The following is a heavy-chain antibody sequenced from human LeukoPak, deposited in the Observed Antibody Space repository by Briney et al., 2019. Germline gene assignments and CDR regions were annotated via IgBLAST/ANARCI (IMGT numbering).Heavy chain of an antibody. CDR3: ARDRYYYDSSGYYPFDY. D-gene: IGHD3-22*01. Sequence: ASVKVSCKVSGYTLTELSMHWVRQAPGKGLEWMGGFDPEDGETIYAQKFQGRVTMTEDTSTDTAYMELSSLRSDDTAVYYCARDRYYYDSSGYYPFDYWGQGTLVTVSS. CDR2: FDPEDGET. V-gene: IGHV1-24*01. J-gene: IGHJ4*02. CDR1: GYTLTELS.